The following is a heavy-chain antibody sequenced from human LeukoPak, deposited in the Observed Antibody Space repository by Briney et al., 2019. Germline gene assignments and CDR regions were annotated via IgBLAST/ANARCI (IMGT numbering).Heavy chain of an antibody. J-gene: IGHJ4*02. D-gene: IGHD2-2*01. CDR3: ARQTGESTNFDN. V-gene: IGHV3-53*01. CDR2: IYSGGTT. Sequence: SAIYSGGTTYYADSVRGRFTISRDNSKNTLYLLMNSLRAEDTAMYHCARQTGESTNFDNWGQGTLVTVSS.